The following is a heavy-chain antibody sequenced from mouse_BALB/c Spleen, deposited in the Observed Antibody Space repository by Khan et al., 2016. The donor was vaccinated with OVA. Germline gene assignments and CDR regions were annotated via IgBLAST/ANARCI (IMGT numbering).Heavy chain of an antibody. V-gene: IGHV9-3-1*01. J-gene: IGHJ1*01. D-gene: IGHD4-1*02. CDR1: GYTFTNYG. Sequence: QIQLVQSGPELKKPGETVKISCKASGYTFTNYGMNWVKQAPGKGLKWMGWINTYSGEPTYADDFKGRSAFSLETSASTAYLQIKNLKNEDTATXFGARSNSYWYFDVWGAGTTVTVSS. CDR2: INTYSGEP. CDR3: ARSNSYWYFDV.